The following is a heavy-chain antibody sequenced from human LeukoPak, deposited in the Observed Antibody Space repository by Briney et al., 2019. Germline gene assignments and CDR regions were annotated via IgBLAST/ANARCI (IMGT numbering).Heavy chain of an antibody. Sequence: GGSLRPSCAASGFTFDDYGMSWVRQAPGKGLEWVSGINWNGGSTGYADSVKGRFTISRDNAKNSLYLQMNSLRAEDTALYYCARDWHSGSYHDAFDIWGQGTMVTVSS. V-gene: IGHV3-20*04. CDR3: ARDWHSGSYHDAFDI. CDR2: INWNGGST. J-gene: IGHJ3*02. CDR1: GFTFDDYG. D-gene: IGHD1-26*01.